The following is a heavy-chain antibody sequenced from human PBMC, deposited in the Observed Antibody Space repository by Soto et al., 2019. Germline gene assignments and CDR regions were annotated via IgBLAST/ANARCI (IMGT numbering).Heavy chain of an antibody. D-gene: IGHD2-2*01. CDR3: ARDCSSTSCYYYYYGMDV. Sequence: SGGSLRLSCAASGFTFSIYWMSWVRQAPGKGLEWVANIKKDGSDRYYVDSVKGRFTISRDNAKNTLYLQMNSLRAEDTAVYYCARDCSSTSCYYYYYGMDVWGQGTTVTVSS. CDR2: IKKDGSDR. J-gene: IGHJ6*02. V-gene: IGHV3-7*01. CDR1: GFTFSIYW.